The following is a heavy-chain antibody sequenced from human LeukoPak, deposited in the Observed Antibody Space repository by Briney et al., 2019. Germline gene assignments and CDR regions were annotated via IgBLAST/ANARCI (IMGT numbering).Heavy chain of an antibody. Sequence: GGSLRFSCAAPGFTSSSYAMSWVRQAPGKGLEWVSTISGSGSSTYYADSVKGRFTISRDNSKNTLYLQMNSLRAEDTAVYYCAKDSLVVDRNWFVPWGQGTLVTVSS. CDR2: ISGSGSST. D-gene: IGHD2-2*01. CDR3: AKDSLVVDRNWFVP. V-gene: IGHV3-23*01. J-gene: IGHJ5*02. CDR1: GFTSSSYA.